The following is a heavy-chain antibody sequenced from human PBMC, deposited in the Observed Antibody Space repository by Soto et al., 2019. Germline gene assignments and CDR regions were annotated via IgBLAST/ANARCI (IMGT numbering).Heavy chain of an antibody. Sequence: QVQLQESGPGLVKPSETLSLTCTVSGGSISSYYWSWIRQSPGKGLECIGYIHYSGSTKSNPSLKSRVTISVDTSRNQVSLKLSSVTAADSAVYFCARARYQLLHPYYYGMDVWGQGTTVTVSS. J-gene: IGHJ6*02. CDR1: GGSISSYY. V-gene: IGHV4-59*01. D-gene: IGHD2-2*01. CDR2: IHYSGST. CDR3: ARARYQLLHPYYYGMDV.